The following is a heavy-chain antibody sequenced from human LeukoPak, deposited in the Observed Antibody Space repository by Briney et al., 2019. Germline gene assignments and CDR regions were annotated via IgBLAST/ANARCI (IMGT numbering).Heavy chain of an antibody. D-gene: IGHD2-21*02. CDR1: GYTFTSYG. Sequence: ASVKVSCKASGYTFTSYGISWVRQAPGQGLEWVGCISAYNGNTNYAQKLQGRVTMTTDTSTSTAYMELRSLRSDDTAVYYCARNLVGHIVVVTAIFGVFDYWGQGTLVTVSS. CDR3: ARNLVGHIVVVTAIFGVFDY. J-gene: IGHJ4*02. CDR2: ISAYNGNT. V-gene: IGHV1-18*01.